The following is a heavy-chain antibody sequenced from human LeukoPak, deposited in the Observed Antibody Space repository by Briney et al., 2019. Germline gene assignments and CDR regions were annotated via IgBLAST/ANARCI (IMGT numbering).Heavy chain of an antibody. Sequence: GESLKISCKASGYSFDTFWIGWVRRMPGKGLEWMGIIYPGDSDTRYSPSFQGHVTISVDRSINTAYLQWSSLQDSDTAIYYCARTHRVEMPAIMYFDLWGRGTLVTVSS. J-gene: IGHJ2*01. CDR2: IYPGDSDT. D-gene: IGHD5-24*01. CDR3: ARTHRVEMPAIMYFDL. V-gene: IGHV5-51*01. CDR1: GYSFDTFW.